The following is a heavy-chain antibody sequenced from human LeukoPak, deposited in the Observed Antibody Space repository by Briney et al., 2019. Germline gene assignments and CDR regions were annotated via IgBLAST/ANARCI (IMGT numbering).Heavy chain of an antibody. CDR1: GYTFSDYS. V-gene: IGHV1-3*01. J-gene: IGHJ4*02. Sequence: ASVKVSCKASGYTFSDYSMHWVRQAPGQAPEWMGWISGGTGSPKYSQRFQGRVTTTRDTSARTAYMALSSLRPTDTAVYFCARGRYYSDSSYYYFDSWGQGTLVTVSS. CDR2: ISGGTGSP. CDR3: ARGRYYSDSSYYYFDS. D-gene: IGHD3-22*01.